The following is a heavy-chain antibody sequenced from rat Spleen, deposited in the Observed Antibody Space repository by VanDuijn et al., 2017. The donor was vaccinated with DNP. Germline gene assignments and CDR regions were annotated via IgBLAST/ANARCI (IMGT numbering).Heavy chain of an antibody. CDR1: GFSLTSYG. V-gene: IGHV2S12*01. J-gene: IGHJ2*01. D-gene: IGHD1-2*01. CDR3: TRDGTITAIRFDY. Sequence: QVQLKESGPGLVQPSQTLSLTCTVSGFSLTSYGVSWVRQPPGKGLEWIAAISNGGSTYYNSALKSRLSISRDTSKSQVFLKMNSLQPEDTAIYFCTRDGTITAIRFDYWGQGVMVTVSS. CDR2: ISNGGST.